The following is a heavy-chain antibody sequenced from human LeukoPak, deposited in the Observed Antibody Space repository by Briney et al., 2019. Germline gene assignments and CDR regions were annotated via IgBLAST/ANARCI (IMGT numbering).Heavy chain of an antibody. J-gene: IGHJ4*02. CDR1: GFTFSSYW. V-gene: IGHV3-7*01. CDR3: ARDQRITIFGVVKNSIDY. D-gene: IGHD3-3*01. Sequence: PGGSLRLSCAASGFTFSSYWMSWVRQAPGKGLEWVANIKQDGSEKYYVDSVKCRFTISRDNAKNSLYLQMNSLRAEDTAVYYCARDQRITIFGVVKNSIDYWGQGTLVTVSS. CDR2: IKQDGSEK.